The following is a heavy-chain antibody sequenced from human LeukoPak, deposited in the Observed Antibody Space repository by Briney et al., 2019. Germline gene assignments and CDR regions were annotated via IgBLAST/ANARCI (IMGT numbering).Heavy chain of an antibody. V-gene: IGHV3-30*18. J-gene: IGHJ6*02. Sequence: GGFLRLSCAASGFTFSSYGMHWVRQAPGKGLEWVADISYDGSNKYYADSVKGRFTISRDNSKNTLYLQMNSLRAEDTAVYYCAKDGSLVRGVIYYYYGMDVWGQGTTVTVSS. CDR1: GFTFSSYG. CDR3: AKDGSLVRGVIYYYYGMDV. D-gene: IGHD3-10*01. CDR2: ISYDGSNK.